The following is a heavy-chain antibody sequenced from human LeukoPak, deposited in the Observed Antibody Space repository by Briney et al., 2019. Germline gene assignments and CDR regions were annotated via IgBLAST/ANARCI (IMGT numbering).Heavy chain of an antibody. CDR1: GFTFSSYA. CDR3: AKEGEGHYYDSSGFQIGAFDI. J-gene: IGHJ3*02. CDR2: ISGSGGST. D-gene: IGHD3-22*01. Sequence: GGSLRLSCAASGFTFSSYAMSWVRQAPGKGLEWVSAISGSGGSTYYADSVKGRFTISRDNSKNTLYLQMNSLRAEDTAVYYCAKEGEGHYYDSSGFQIGAFDIWGRGTMVTVSS. V-gene: IGHV3-23*01.